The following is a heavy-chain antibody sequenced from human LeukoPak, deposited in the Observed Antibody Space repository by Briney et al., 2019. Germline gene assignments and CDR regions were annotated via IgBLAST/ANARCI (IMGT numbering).Heavy chain of an antibody. CDR3: TGPTYVVDY. V-gene: IGHV3-15*01. Sequence: GGSLRLSCAASGFTFSDAWMSWVRQAPGKGLEWVACIKSQTHGGTTDYAAPVKGRFTISRDDSESTLYLQMNDLRTEDTAVYYCTGPTYVVDYWGQGTLVTVSS. J-gene: IGHJ4*02. D-gene: IGHD3-16*01. CDR1: GFTFSDAW. CDR2: IKSQTHGGTT.